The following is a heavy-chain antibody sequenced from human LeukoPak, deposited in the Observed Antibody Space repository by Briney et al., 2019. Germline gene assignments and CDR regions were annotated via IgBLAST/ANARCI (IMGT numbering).Heavy chain of an antibody. D-gene: IGHD3-10*01. Sequence: PGGSLRLSCAVSGFTFANHAMNWVRQAPGKGLEWVSAISGSGESTIYADSVKGRITLSRDNSKNTLYLQMNSLRADDTAVYYCAKAIYASGSYYTSIDYWGQGTLVTVSS. V-gene: IGHV3-23*01. CDR3: AKAIYASGSYYTSIDY. CDR1: GFTFANHA. J-gene: IGHJ4*02. CDR2: ISGSGEST.